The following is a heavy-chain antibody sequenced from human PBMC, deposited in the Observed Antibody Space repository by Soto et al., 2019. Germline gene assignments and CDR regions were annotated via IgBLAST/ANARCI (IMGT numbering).Heavy chain of an antibody. CDR1: GFTVSNNY. CDR3: ARGAGGYSWCSPTFDY. Sequence: EVQVVESGGGLVQPGGSLRLSCAASGFTVSNNYMTWVRQAPGKGLDWVSIIFSAGSTYYADSVRGRFTISRDNSKNTLYLQMNSLRAEDTAIYYCARGAGGYSWCSPTFDYWGQGTLVIVSS. CDR2: IFSAGST. D-gene: IGHD5-18*01. J-gene: IGHJ4*02. V-gene: IGHV3-66*01.